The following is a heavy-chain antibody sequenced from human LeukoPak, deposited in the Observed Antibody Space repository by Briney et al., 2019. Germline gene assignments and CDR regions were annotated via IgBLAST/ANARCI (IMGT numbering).Heavy chain of an antibody. CDR1: GYTFTSYG. V-gene: IGHV1-18*01. D-gene: IGHD2-15*01. J-gene: IGHJ3*02. CDR3: ARVFGGYCSGGSCSRGAFDI. CDR2: TSTYNANT. Sequence: ASVKVSCKASGYTFTSYGISWVRQAPGQGLEWMGWTSTYNANTNYAQKLQGRVTMTTDTSTSTVYMELRSLRSDDTAVYYCARVFGGYCSGGSCSRGAFDIWGQGTMVTVSS.